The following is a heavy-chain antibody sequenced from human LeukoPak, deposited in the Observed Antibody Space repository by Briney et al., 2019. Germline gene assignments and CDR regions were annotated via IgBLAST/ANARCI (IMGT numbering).Heavy chain of an antibody. D-gene: IGHD1-20*01. CDR1: GYTLTELS. CDR3: ATDTITGTWAFDI. Sequence: ASVKVSCRVSGYTLTELSMHWVRQAPGKGLEWMGGFDPEDGETIYAQKFQGRVTMTEDTSTDTAYMELSSLRSEDTAVYYCATDTITGTWAFDIWGQGTMVTVSS. CDR2: FDPEDGET. J-gene: IGHJ3*02. V-gene: IGHV1-24*01.